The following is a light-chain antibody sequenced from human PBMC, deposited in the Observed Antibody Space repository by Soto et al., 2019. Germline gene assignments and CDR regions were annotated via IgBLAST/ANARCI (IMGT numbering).Light chain of an antibody. J-gene: IGKJ1*01. V-gene: IGKV3-20*01. CDR1: QSVSSSY. Sequence: EIVLTQSPGTLSLSPGERATVSCRASQSVSSSYLAWYQHKPGQAPRLLISGASNRAAGIPDRFSGSGSGTDFTLTISSLQPDDFATYYCQHYNSYSEAFGQGTKVDIK. CDR3: QHYNSYSEA. CDR2: GAS.